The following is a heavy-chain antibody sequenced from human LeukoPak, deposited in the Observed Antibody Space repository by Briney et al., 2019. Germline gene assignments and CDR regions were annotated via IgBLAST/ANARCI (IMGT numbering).Heavy chain of an antibody. CDR2: ISYDGSNK. Sequence: GGSLRLSCAASGFTFSSYAMHWVRQAPGKGLEWVAVISYDGSNKYYADSVKGRFTISRDNSKNTLYLQMNSLRAEDTAVYYCARASYDSSGYYYNWFDPWGQGTLVTVSS. V-gene: IGHV3-30-3*01. CDR1: GFTFSSYA. J-gene: IGHJ5*02. CDR3: ARASYDSSGYYYNWFDP. D-gene: IGHD3-22*01.